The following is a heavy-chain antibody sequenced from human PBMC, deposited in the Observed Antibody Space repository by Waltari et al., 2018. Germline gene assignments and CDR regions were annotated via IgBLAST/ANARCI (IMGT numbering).Heavy chain of an antibody. CDR1: GGSVSSGTYH. J-gene: IGHJ6*03. CDR2: ISYSGST. D-gene: IGHD4-17*01. V-gene: IGHV4-61*01. Sequence: QVQLQESGPGLVKPSETLSLICSVSGGSVSSGTYHWSGVRQPPGKGLGWTGDISYSGSTNYNPSLKSRVTISVDTSKNQLSLNLSSVTAADTAVYYCARGHDYWNYYYMDVWGKGTTVTVSS. CDR3: ARGHDYWNYYYMDV.